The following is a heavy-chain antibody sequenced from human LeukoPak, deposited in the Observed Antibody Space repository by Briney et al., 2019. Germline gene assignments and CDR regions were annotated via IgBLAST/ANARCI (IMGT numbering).Heavy chain of an antibody. Sequence: GGSLRLSCAASGFTFSSYTMSWVRQAPGKGLEWVSAISGSGGSTYYADSVKGRFTISRDNSKNTLYLQMNSLRAEDTAVYYCAKDLGSSGCVDYWGQGTLVTVSS. CDR2: ISGSGGST. CDR1: GFTFSSYT. V-gene: IGHV3-23*01. J-gene: IGHJ4*02. D-gene: IGHD6-19*01. CDR3: AKDLGSSGCVDY.